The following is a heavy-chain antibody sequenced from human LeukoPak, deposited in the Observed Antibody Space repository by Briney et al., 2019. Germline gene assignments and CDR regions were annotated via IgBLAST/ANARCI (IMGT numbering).Heavy chain of an antibody. D-gene: IGHD3-3*01. Sequence: GGSLRLSCAASGFTFSSYSMNWVRQAPGKGLEWVSSISSSSSYIYYADSVKGRFTISRDNAKNSLYLQMNSLRAEDTAVYYCAREEEWSAYAFDIWGQGTMVIVSS. CDR2: ISSSSSYI. CDR1: GFTFSSYS. CDR3: AREEEWSAYAFDI. J-gene: IGHJ3*02. V-gene: IGHV3-21*01.